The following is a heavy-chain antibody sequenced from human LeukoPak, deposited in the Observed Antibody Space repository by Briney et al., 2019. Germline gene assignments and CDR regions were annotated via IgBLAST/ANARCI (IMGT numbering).Heavy chain of an antibody. J-gene: IGHJ4*02. Sequence: ASVKVSCKASGYTFTSYGISRVRQAPGQGLEWMGWISAYNGNTNYAQKLQGRVTMTTDTSTSTAYMELRSLRSDDTAVYYCARANVPRELDDMTTGPAGTWTGEYYFDYWGQGTLVTVSS. V-gene: IGHV1-18*04. CDR3: ARANVPRELDDMTTGPAGTWTGEYYFDY. CDR2: ISAYNGNT. CDR1: GYTFTSYG. D-gene: IGHD4-17*01.